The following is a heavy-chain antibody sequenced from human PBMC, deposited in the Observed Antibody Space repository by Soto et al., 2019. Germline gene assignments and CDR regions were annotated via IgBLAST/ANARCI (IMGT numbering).Heavy chain of an antibody. V-gene: IGHV3-30-3*02. J-gene: IGHJ4*02. CDR2: ISYDGSNK. CDR1: GFTFGSYA. Sequence: QVHLVESGGGVVQPGRSLRLSCADSGFTFGSYAFNWVRQAPGKGLEWVAVISYDGSNKYYADSVKGRFTISRDNSKNTLYLQMNSLRAEDTAVYYCAKSTFGVTAVNPLEDYWGQGTLVTVSS. D-gene: IGHD2-21*02. CDR3: AKSTFGVTAVNPLEDY.